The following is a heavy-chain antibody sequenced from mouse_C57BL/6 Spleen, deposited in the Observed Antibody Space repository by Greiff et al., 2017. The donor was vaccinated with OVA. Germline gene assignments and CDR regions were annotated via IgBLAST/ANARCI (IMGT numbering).Heavy chain of an antibody. CDR2: INPNNGGT. D-gene: IGHD2-12*01. V-gene: IGHV1-26*01. J-gene: IGHJ4*01. Sequence: VQLQQSGPELVKPGASVKISCKASGYTFTDYYMNWVKQSHGKSLEWIGDINPNNGGTSYNQKFKGKATLTVDKSSSTAYMELLSLTSEDSAVYYCARHDSYYAMDYWGQGTSVTVSS. CDR1: GYTFTDYY. CDR3: ARHDSYYAMDY.